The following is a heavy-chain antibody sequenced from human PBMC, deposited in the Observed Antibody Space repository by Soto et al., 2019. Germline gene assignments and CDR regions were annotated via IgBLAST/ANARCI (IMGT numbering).Heavy chain of an antibody. CDR3: ARGRIQLWYPFDY. J-gene: IGHJ4*02. CDR1: GGSISSYY. V-gene: IGHV4-59*01. CDR2: IYYSGST. D-gene: IGHD5-18*01. Sequence: PSETLSLTCTVSGGSISSYYWSWIRQPPGKRLEWIGYIYYSGSTNYNHSLKSQATISVDTSKNQFSLELRSVTAADTAVYYCARGRIQLWYPFDYWGQGTLVTVSS.